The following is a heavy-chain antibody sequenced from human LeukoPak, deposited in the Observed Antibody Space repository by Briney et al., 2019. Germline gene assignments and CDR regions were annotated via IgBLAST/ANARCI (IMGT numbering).Heavy chain of an antibody. CDR3: RTFGGVIAY. D-gene: IGHD3-16*02. CDR1: GGSFNGYY. Sequence: SETLSLTCAVYGGSFNGYYWSWIRQPPGKGLEWIGEINHSGSTNYSPSLKSRVTLSVDTSKNQFSLRLSSVTAADTAVCARRTFGGVIAYWGQGTLVTVSS. V-gene: IGHV4-34*01. CDR2: INHSGST. J-gene: IGHJ4*02.